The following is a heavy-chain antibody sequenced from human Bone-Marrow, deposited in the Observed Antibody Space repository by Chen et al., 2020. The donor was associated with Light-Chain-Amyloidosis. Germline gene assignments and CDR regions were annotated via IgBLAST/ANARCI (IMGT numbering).Heavy chain of an antibody. CDR2: INAGNGNT. D-gene: IGHD3-10*01. V-gene: IGHV1-3*01. J-gene: IGHJ4*02. Sequence: QVQLVQSGAEVKKPGASVKVSCKASGYTFTNYALHWVRQAPGQRLEWMGWINAGNGNTKYSQKFQGRVTITRDTSAIIAYMELSSLRSEDTAVYYCARDRFYGSGSYYIFDYWGQGTLVTVSS. CDR1: GYTFTNYA. CDR3: ARDRFYGSGSYYIFDY.